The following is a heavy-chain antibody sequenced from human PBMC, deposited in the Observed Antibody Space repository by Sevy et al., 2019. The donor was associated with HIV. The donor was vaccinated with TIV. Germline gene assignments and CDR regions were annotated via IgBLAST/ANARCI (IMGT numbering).Heavy chain of an antibody. V-gene: IGHV3-74*01. CDR2: INSDGSST. CDR3: ARVRDDYGPSDDAFDI. D-gene: IGHD4-17*01. J-gene: IGHJ3*02. CDR1: GFTFSSYW. Sequence: GGSLRLSYAASGFTFSSYWMHWVRQAPGKGLVWVSRINSDGSSTSYADSVKGRFTISRDNAKNTLYLQMNSLRAEDTAVYYCARVRDDYGPSDDAFDIWGQGTMVTVSS.